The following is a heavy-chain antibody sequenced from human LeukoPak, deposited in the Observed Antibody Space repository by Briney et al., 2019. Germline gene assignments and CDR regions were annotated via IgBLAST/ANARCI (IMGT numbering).Heavy chain of an antibody. J-gene: IGHJ4*02. Sequence: PGGSLRLPCAASGFTVSTNYMTWVRQAPGKGLEWVSIIYSGGSTYYAEYVKGRFTISRDNSKNTLYLQMNSLRAEDTAVYYCARVLRGSGSCFDYWGQGTLVTVSS. CDR2: IYSGGST. D-gene: IGHD2-15*01. V-gene: IGHV3-66*01. CDR1: GFTVSTNY. CDR3: ARVLRGSGSCFDY.